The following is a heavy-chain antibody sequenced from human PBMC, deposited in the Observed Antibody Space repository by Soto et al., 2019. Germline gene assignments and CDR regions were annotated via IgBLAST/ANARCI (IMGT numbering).Heavy chain of an antibody. CDR1: GYTVTSYD. J-gene: IGHJ4*02. Sequence: QVQLVQSGAEVKKPGASVKVSCEASGYTVTSYDINWVRQATGQGLEWMGWMNPDSGNTGYAQKFQGRVTMTRNTAISTAYMELSSLRSEDTAVYYCAGDFFVGKGGLNYWGQGTLVTVSS. V-gene: IGHV1-8*01. CDR3: AGDFFVGKGGLNY. D-gene: IGHD2-15*01. CDR2: MNPDSGNT.